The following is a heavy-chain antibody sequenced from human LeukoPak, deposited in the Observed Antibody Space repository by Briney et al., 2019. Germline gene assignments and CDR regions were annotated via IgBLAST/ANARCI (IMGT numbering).Heavy chain of an antibody. CDR3: ARDLRVIDYYYGMDV. V-gene: IGHV3-66*01. CDR1: GFTVSSNY. D-gene: IGHD2-21*01. J-gene: IGHJ6*02. CDR2: NYSGGST. Sequence: GGSLRLSCAASGFTVSSNYMSWVRQAPGKGLEWVSVNYSGGSTYYADSVKGRFTISRDNSKNTLYLQMNSLRAEDTAVYYCARDLRVIDYYYGMDVWGQGTTVTVSS.